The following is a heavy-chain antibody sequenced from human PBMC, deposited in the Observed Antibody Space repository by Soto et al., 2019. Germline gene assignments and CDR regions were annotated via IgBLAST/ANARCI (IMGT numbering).Heavy chain of an antibody. V-gene: IGHV1-3*01. CDR2: IDAGNGDT. J-gene: IGHJ4*02. D-gene: IGHD3-9*01. CDR3: ERTETDYPAFDY. Sequence: AMYWPRHARRKAREWIGRIDAGNGDTKYSQKFQGRVTITRDTSASAAYMELSTLGSEDTSIYYCERTETDYPAFDYWGQGTLVTVSP. CDR1: A.